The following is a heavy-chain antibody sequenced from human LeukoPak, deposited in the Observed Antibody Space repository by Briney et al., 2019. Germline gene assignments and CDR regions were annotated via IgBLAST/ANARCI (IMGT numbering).Heavy chain of an antibody. CDR2: ISYDGGNK. CDR1: GFTFSRSA. V-gene: IGHV3-30*04. J-gene: IGHJ4*02. CDR3: AKDRLSGSYLDY. Sequence: PGRSLRLSCAASGFTFSRSAMHWVRQAPGKGLEWVAIISYDGGNKYYTDSVKGRFTISRDNSKNSLYLQMNSLRAEDTALYYCAKDRLSGSYLDYWGQGTLVTVSS. D-gene: IGHD1-26*01.